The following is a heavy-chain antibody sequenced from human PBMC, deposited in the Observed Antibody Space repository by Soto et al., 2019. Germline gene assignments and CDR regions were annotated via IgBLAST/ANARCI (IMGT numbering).Heavy chain of an antibody. CDR2: ISSDGSDK. CDR1: GFSFSNCG. J-gene: IGHJ4*02. D-gene: IGHD2-15*01. V-gene: IGHV3-30*18. CDR3: GKGSEVARQELDY. Sequence: QVQLVESGGGVVQPGRSLRLSCAASGFSFSNCGMHWVRQAPGKGLEWVAAISSDGSDKYYSESVKGRFTISRDNSKNTLFLQMNRLRVEDTAVYYCGKGSEVARQELDYWGQGTLVTVAS.